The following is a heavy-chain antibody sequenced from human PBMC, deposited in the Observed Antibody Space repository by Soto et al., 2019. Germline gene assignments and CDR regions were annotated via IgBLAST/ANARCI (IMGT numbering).Heavy chain of an antibody. CDR3: AREKSSGYYYDY. Sequence: QVQLVQSGAEVKKPGASVKVSCKASGYTFTSYDINWVRQATGQGLEWMGWMKPNSGNTAYAQKFQGRVTMTRNTSISTDYMELSSLRSEDTAVYYCAREKSSGYYYDYWGQGTLVTVSS. CDR2: MKPNSGNT. V-gene: IGHV1-8*01. D-gene: IGHD3-22*01. J-gene: IGHJ4*02. CDR1: GYTFTSYD.